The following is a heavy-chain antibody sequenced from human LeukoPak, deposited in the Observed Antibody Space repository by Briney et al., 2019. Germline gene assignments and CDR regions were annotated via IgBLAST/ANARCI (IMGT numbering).Heavy chain of an antibody. Sequence: GGSLRLSCAASGFTFDDYAMHWVRQAPGKGLEWVSLISWDGGSTYYADSVKGRFTISRDNSKNSLYLQMNSLRTEDTALYYCAKDGYDFWSGYYTPEYYYYMDVWGKGTTVTVSS. CDR1: GFTFDDYA. V-gene: IGHV3-43D*03. J-gene: IGHJ6*03. D-gene: IGHD3-3*01. CDR2: ISWDGGST. CDR3: AKDGYDFWSGYYTPEYYYYMDV.